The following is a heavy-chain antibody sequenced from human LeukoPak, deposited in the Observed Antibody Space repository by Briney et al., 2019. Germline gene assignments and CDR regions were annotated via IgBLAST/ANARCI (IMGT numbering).Heavy chain of an antibody. CDR2: ISYDGSNK. CDR1: GFTFSSYA. CDR3: ARERAGPFDY. Sequence: PGGSLRLSCAASGFTFSSYAMHWVRQAPGKGLEWVAVISYDGSNKYYADSVKGRFTISRDNSKNTLYLQMNSLRAEDTAVYYCARERAGPFDYWGQGTLVTVSS. V-gene: IGHV3-30-3*01. J-gene: IGHJ4*02. D-gene: IGHD6-13*01.